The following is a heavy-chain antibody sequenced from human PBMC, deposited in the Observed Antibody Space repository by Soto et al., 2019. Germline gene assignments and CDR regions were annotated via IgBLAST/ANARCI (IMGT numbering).Heavy chain of an antibody. CDR2: IYYSGST. Sequence: KTSETLSLTCTVSGGSISSYYWSWIRQPPGKGLEWIGYIYYSGSTNYNPSLKSRVTISVDTSKNQFSLKLSSVTAADTAVYYCASARTDYDILTGYSPMVPFDIWGQGTMVTVSS. CDR1: GGSISSYY. V-gene: IGHV4-59*08. D-gene: IGHD3-9*01. CDR3: ASARTDYDILTGYSPMVPFDI. J-gene: IGHJ3*02.